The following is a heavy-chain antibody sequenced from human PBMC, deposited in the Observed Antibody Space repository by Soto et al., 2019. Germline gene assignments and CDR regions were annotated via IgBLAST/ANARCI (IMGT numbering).Heavy chain of an antibody. J-gene: IGHJ4*02. CDR2: INSGGGTT. CDR1: GFTFSTYW. D-gene: IGHD3-10*01. V-gene: IGHV3-74*01. Sequence: PGGSLRLSCAASGFTFSTYWMHWFRQAPGKGLVWVSRINSGGGTTTYADSVKGRFTISRDNAKNTLYLQMNGLRAEDTAVYYCARWFTYGNFDYFDYWGQGTQVTLL. CDR3: ARWFTYGNFDYFDY.